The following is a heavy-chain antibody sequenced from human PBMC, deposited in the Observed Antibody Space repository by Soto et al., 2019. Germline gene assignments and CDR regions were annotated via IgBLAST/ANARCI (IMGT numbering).Heavy chain of an antibody. CDR3: ARDRYSGYSDNYYYYGMDV. J-gene: IGHJ6*02. V-gene: IGHV4-31*03. CDR2: IYYSGST. D-gene: IGHD5-12*01. CDR1: GASISRGVYY. Sequence: SETLSLTCSVSGASISRGVYYWSWIRQHPGKVLEWIGYIYYSGSTYYNPSLKSRVTISVDTSKNQFSLKLSSVTAADTAVYYCARDRYSGYSDNYYYYGMDVWGQGTTVTVSS.